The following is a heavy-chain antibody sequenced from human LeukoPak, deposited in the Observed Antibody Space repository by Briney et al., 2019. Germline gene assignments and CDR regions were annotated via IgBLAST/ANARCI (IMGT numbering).Heavy chain of an antibody. D-gene: IGHD2-21*01. CDR1: GGSISGYY. J-gene: IGHJ4*02. Sequence: SETLSLTCTVSGGSISGYYWSWIRQPPGKGLEWIGYIYYSGSTNYNPSLKSRVTISVDTSKNQFSLKLSSVTAADTAVYYCARSTKTLYSTLYFDYWGQGTLVTVSS. V-gene: IGHV4-59*01. CDR2: IYYSGST. CDR3: ARSTKTLYSTLYFDY.